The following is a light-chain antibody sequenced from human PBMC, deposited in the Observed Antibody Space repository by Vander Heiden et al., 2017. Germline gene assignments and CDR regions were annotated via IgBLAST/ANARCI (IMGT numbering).Light chain of an antibody. V-gene: IGLV2-14*01. CDR1: RSDVGDHNH. Sequence: QSALTQPASVSGFPGQSITISCTGTRSDVGDHNHVSWYQQHPGKVPKFLMYEVNNRPSGVSNRFSGSKSGNTASLTISGLQAEDEADYYCSSYTSSSTLVFGTGTKVTVL. CDR3: SSYTSSSTLV. CDR2: EVN. J-gene: IGLJ1*01.